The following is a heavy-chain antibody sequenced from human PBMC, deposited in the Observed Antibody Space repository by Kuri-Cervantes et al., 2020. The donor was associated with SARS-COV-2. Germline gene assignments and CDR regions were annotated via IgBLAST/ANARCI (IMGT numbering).Heavy chain of an antibody. CDR2: ISAYNGNT. V-gene: IGHV1-18*01. J-gene: IGHJ4*02. CDR1: GYTFTSYG. CDR3: ARARPQFIQLWFMY. Sequence: ASVKVSCKASGYTFTSYGISWVRQAPGQGLEWMGWISAYNGNTNYAQKLQGRVTMTTDKSTSTAYMELSSLRSEDTAVYYCARARPQFIQLWFMYWGQGTLVT. D-gene: IGHD5-18*01.